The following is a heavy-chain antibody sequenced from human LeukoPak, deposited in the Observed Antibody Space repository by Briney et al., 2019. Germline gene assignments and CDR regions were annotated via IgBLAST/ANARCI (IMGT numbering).Heavy chain of an antibody. Sequence: PGGSLRLSCAASGITFSSYAMSWVRQTPGKGLEWVGEINHSGSTNHNPSLKSRVTMSVDTSNNQFSLRLNSVTAADTAVYYCARRSSNWQLGDWGQGTLVTVSS. CDR2: INHSGST. V-gene: IGHV4-34*01. D-gene: IGHD6-13*01. CDR3: ARRSSNWQLGD. CDR1: GITFSSYA. J-gene: IGHJ4*02.